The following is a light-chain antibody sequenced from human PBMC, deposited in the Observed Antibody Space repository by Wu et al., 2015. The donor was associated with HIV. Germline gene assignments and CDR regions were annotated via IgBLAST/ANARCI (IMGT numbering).Light chain of an antibody. J-gene: IGKJ1*01. V-gene: IGKV3-15*01. CDR2: GAS. Sequence: EIVMTQSPATLSVSPGERATLSCRASQSVSSNLAWYQQRPGQAPRLLIYGASTGATGTPARFGGSGSGTDFTLTISRLEPEDFAVYYCQQYGSGWTFGQGTKVEIK. CDR1: QSVSSN. CDR3: QQYGSGWT.